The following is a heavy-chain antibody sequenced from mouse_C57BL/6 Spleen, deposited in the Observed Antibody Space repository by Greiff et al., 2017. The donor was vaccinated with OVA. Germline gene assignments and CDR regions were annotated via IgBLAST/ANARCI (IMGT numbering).Heavy chain of an antibody. CDR1: GYTFTSYD. Sequence: VQLQQSGPELVKPGASVKLSCKASGYTFTSYDINWVKQRPGQGLEWIGWIYPRDGSTKYNEKFKGKATLTVDTSSSTAYMELHSLTSEDSAVDFCARGMLTGTLAYWGQGTLVTVSA. CDR2: IYPRDGST. CDR3: ARGMLTGTLAY. V-gene: IGHV1-85*01. D-gene: IGHD4-1*01. J-gene: IGHJ3*01.